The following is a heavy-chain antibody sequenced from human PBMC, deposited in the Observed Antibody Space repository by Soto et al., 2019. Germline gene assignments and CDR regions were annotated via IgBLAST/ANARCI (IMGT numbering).Heavy chain of an antibody. Sequence: SQTLSLTCGVSGGSFSGNYWTWIRQPPGKGLQWIGEINHSGSTNYNPSLRSRVTISIDTSKNQFSLNMTSVTAADTAVYYCARLCYFVISGYPTCRDGLAVWGLGTSVTVSS. D-gene: IGHD3-22*01. V-gene: IGHV4-34*01. CDR2: INHSGST. J-gene: IGHJ6*02. CDR1: GGSFSGNY. CDR3: ARLCYFVISGYPTCRDGLAV.